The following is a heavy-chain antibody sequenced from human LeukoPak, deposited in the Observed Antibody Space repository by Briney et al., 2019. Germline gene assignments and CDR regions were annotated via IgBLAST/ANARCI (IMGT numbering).Heavy chain of an antibody. J-gene: IGHJ5*02. CDR2: INPSGGST. Sequence: ASVKVSCKASGYTFTSYYMHWVRQAPGQGLEWMGIINPSGGSTSYAQKFQGRVTMTRDTSTSTVYMELSSLRSEDTAVYYCARDCLDDQQWLANWFDHWGQGTLVTVSS. CDR3: ARDCLDDQQWLANWFDH. CDR1: GYTFTSYY. D-gene: IGHD6-19*01. V-gene: IGHV1-46*01.